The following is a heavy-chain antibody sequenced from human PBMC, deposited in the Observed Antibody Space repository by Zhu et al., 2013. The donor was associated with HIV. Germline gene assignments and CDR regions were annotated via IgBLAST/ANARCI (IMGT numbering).Heavy chain of an antibody. D-gene: IGHD2-15*01. CDR2: IVVGSGNT. CDR3: AACRGSCYDNWFDP. Sequence: QMQLVQSGPEVKKPGTSVKVSCKASGFTFTSSAVQWVRQARGQRLEWIGWIVVGSGNTNYAQKFQERVTITRDMSTSTAYMELSSLRSEDTAVYYCAACRGSCYDNWFDPWGQGTPGHRLL. CDR1: GFTFTSSA. J-gene: IGHJ5*02. V-gene: IGHV1-58*01.